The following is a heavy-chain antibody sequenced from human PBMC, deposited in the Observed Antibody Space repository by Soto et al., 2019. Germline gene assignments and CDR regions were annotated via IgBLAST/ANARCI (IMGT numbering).Heavy chain of an antibody. Sequence: ASVKVSCKASGYTFTSYAMHWVRQAPGQRLEWMGWINAGNGNIKYSQKFQGRVTITRDTSASIIYMELSSLRSEDGAVYYCARDDSSDRPTLFDYWGQGTLVTVSS. CDR2: INAGNGNI. CDR1: GYTFTSYA. D-gene: IGHD2-15*01. CDR3: ARDDSSDRPTLFDY. V-gene: IGHV1-3*01. J-gene: IGHJ4*02.